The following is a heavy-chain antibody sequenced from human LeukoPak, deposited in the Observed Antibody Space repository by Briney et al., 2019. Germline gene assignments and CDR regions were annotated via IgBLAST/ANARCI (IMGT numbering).Heavy chain of an antibody. J-gene: IGHJ5*02. D-gene: IGHD3-10*01. CDR1: GFTFSSYT. V-gene: IGHV3-21*06. Sequence: GGSLRLSCAASGFTFSSYTMNWVRQAPGKGLEWVSSIYNSASYVFYADSVKGRFTISRDNAKNLLYLQMHSLRAEDTAVYYCARLEGVWFAWGQGTLVTV. CDR3: ARLEGVWFA. CDR2: IYNSASYV.